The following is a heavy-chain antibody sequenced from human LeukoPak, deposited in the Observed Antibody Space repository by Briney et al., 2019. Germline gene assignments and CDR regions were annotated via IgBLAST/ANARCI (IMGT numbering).Heavy chain of an antibody. CDR1: GGSISGYY. J-gene: IGHJ1*01. V-gene: IGHV4-59*01. CDR2: TYYSGST. CDR3: ARGGWYPVSFQH. D-gene: IGHD6-19*01. Sequence: PSETLSLTCTVSGGSISGYYWSWIRQPPGKGLEWIGYTYYSGSTYYNPSLKSRVTISVDTSKNQFSLKLNSVTAADTAVYYCARGGWYPVSFQHWGQGALVTVSS.